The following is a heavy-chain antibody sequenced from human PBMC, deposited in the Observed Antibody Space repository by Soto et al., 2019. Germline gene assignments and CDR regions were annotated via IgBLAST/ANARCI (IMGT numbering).Heavy chain of an antibody. D-gene: IGHD2-2*01. CDR2: IYYSGST. V-gene: IGHV4-59*01. Sequence: SENLSLTCTVSGGSISSYYWGWIRQPPGEGLEWIGYIYYSGSTNYNPSLKSRVTISVDTYKNPFSLKLSSVTAADTAVYYCVRERVVCLNYYHYGMDVCGKGTTVTLS. CDR3: VRERVVCLNYYHYGMDV. CDR1: GGSISSYY. J-gene: IGHJ6*01.